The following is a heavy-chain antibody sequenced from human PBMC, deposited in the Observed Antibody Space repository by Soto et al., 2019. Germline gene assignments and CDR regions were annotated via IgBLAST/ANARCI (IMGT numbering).Heavy chain of an antibody. Sequence: SGPTLVNPTQTLTLTCTFSGFSLSTSGVGVGWIRQPPGKALEWLALIYWNDDKHYSPSLKSRLTITKDTSKNQVVLTMTNMDPVDTGTYYCAHRLSQCSGGTCYRYFDLWGRGTLVTVS. CDR2: IYWNDDK. CDR3: AHRLSQCSGGTCYRYFDL. CDR1: GFSLSTSGVG. J-gene: IGHJ2*01. V-gene: IGHV2-5*01. D-gene: IGHD2-15*01.